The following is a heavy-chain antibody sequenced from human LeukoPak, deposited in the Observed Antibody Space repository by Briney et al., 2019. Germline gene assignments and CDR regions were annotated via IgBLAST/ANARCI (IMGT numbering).Heavy chain of an antibody. D-gene: IGHD6-19*01. CDR2: IYTSGST. CDR1: GGSISSSSYY. V-gene: IGHV4-39*07. CDR3: ARDPGYSSGLRWFDP. J-gene: IGHJ5*02. Sequence: PSETLSLTCTVSGGSISSSSYYWGWIRQPPGKGLEWIGRIYTSGSTNYNPSLKSRVTMSVDTSKNQFSLKLSSVTAADTAVYYCARDPGYSSGLRWFDPWGQGTLVTVSS.